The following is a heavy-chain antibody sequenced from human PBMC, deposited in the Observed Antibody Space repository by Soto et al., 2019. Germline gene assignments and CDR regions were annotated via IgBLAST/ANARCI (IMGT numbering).Heavy chain of an antibody. Sequence: GGSLRLSCAASGFTFSLYSMIWVRQAPGKGLEWVASITSSSSYIYYEDSLKGRFTISRDKAKNSLFLQLDSLRAEDTAVYFCVRARSTDSRPDYWGQGTRVTFSS. D-gene: IGHD3-22*01. V-gene: IGHV3-21*01. CDR1: GFTFSLYS. CDR2: ITSSSSYI. J-gene: IGHJ4*02. CDR3: VRARSTDSRPDY.